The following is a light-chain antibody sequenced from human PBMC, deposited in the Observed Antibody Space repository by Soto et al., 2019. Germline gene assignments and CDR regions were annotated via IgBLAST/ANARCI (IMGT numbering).Light chain of an antibody. CDR3: QQRISWPLT. V-gene: IGKV3-11*01. Sequence: EIVLTQSPATLSLSPGERATLSCRASQSISSFLAWYQQKPGQAPRLLIHDASNRATGIPARFSGSGSGTDFTLTISSLEPEDFAVYYCQQRISWPLTFGGGTKVEIK. J-gene: IGKJ4*01. CDR1: QSISSF. CDR2: DAS.